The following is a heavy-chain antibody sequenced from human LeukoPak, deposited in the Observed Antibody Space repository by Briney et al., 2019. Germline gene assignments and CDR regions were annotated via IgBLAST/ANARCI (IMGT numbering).Heavy chain of an antibody. CDR3: ARDGMVRGIIDYNGMDV. CDR1: GGPFSNYA. Sequence: GPSVQFSCQASGGPFSNYAISWVRQAPGQGLEWMGRIIPILGITDYAQKFPGRFTITADISTSTVYMELSSLRSEDTAVFYCARDGMVRGIIDYNGMDVWGQGTTVTVSS. CDR2: IIPILGIT. V-gene: IGHV1-69*04. D-gene: IGHD3-10*01. J-gene: IGHJ6*02.